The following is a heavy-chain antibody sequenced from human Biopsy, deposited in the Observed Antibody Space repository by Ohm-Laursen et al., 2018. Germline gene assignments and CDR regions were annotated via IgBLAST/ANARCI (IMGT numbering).Heavy chain of an antibody. Sequence: SSVMVSCKASGGTFSSDIFAWVRQAPGQRPEWMGDVMPFFGTAQYAPKLQGRVSMTADKTTYTAYMELTSLTSEDTAVYFCAKHYYDTSGYNWFDPWGQGTLVTVSS. D-gene: IGHD3-22*01. CDR2: VMPFFGTA. CDR1: GGTFSSDI. CDR3: AKHYYDTSGYNWFDP. V-gene: IGHV1-69*06. J-gene: IGHJ5*02.